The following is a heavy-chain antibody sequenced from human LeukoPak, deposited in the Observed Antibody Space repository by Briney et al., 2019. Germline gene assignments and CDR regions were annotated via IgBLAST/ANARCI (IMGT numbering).Heavy chain of an antibody. CDR3: ARERVVSDYNWIDP. D-gene: IGHD6-25*01. J-gene: IGHJ5*02. CDR1: GASFAGYS. V-gene: IGHV4-34*01. Sequence: SETLSLTCAVHGASFAGYSWSWIRQSPGKGLEWIGEVNRVGYTIYNPSLKSRVNISIDTSTTQFSLRLSSVTVADTAVYFCARERVVSDYNWIDPWGQGTLVTVSS. CDR2: VNRVGYT.